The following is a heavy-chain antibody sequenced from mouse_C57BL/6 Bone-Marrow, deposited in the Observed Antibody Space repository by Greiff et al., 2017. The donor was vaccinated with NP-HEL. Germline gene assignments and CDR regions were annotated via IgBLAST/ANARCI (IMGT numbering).Heavy chain of an antibody. V-gene: IGHV1-80*01. CDR3: ARIYYDYDGGRYFDY. CDR2: IYPGDGDT. J-gene: IGHJ2*01. CDR1: GYAFSSYW. D-gene: IGHD2-4*01. Sequence: QVQLQQSGAELVKPGASVKISCKASGYAFSSYWMNWVKQRPGKGLEWIGQIYPGDGDTNYNGKFKGKATLTADKSSSTAYMQLSSLTSEDSAVYFCARIYYDYDGGRYFDYWGQGTTLTVSS.